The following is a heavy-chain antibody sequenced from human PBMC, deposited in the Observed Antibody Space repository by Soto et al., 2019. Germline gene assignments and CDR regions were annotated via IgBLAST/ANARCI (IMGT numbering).Heavy chain of an antibody. CDR2: ISSSSSYI. J-gene: IGHJ6*02. CDR1: GFTFSSYS. D-gene: IGHD1-26*01. CDR3: ARGSGSYYYYYGMDV. V-gene: IGHV3-21*01. Sequence: GGSLRLSCAASGFTFSSYSMNWVRQAPGKGLEWVSSISSSSSYIYYADSVKGRFTISRDNAKNSLYLQMNSLRAEDTAVYYCARGSGSYYYYYGMDVWGQGTTVTVSS.